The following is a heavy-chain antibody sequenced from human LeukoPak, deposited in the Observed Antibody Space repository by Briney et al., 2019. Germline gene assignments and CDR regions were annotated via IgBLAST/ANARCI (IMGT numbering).Heavy chain of an antibody. CDR3: ARGIQLYYFDY. J-gene: IGHJ4*02. Sequence: SVKVSCKASGGTFSSYAINWVRQAPGQGLEWMGGITPMFGTAKYAQKFQGRVTITADESTSTAYMELSSLRSEDTAVYYCARGIQLYYFDYWGQGTLVTVSS. CDR2: ITPMFGTA. CDR1: GGTFSSYA. V-gene: IGHV1-69*13. D-gene: IGHD1-1*01.